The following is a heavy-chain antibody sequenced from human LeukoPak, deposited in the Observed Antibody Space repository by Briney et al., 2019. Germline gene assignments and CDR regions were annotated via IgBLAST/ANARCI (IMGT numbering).Heavy chain of an antibody. CDR2: INTDGSST. CDR3: ARGRLGELSPHDY. J-gene: IGHJ4*02. Sequence: GGSLRLSCAASGFTFSSYWMHWVRQAPGKGLVWVSRINTDGSSTRYADSVKGRFTISRDNAKNTLYLQMNSLRAEDTAVYYCARGRLGELSPHDYWSQGTLVTVSS. V-gene: IGHV3-74*01. CDR1: GFTFSSYW. D-gene: IGHD3-16*02.